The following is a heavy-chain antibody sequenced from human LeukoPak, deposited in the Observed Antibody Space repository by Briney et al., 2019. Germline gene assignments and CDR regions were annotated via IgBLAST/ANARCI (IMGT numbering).Heavy chain of an antibody. CDR3: ARDHSGYDLVSYYFDY. CDR2: IWYDGSNK. D-gene: IGHD5-12*01. CDR1: GFTFSSYG. Sequence: GGSLRLSCAASGFTFSSYGMHWVRQAPGKGLEWVAVIWYDGSNKYYADSVKGRFTISRDNSKNTLYLQMNSLRAEDTAVYYCARDHSGYDLVSYYFDYWGQGTLVTVSS. V-gene: IGHV3-33*01. J-gene: IGHJ4*02.